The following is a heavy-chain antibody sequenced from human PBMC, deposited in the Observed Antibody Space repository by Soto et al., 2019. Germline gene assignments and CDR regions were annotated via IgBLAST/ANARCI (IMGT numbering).Heavy chain of an antibody. J-gene: IGHJ4*02. CDR1: GFSLSTSGVG. CDR3: ARFDYGDYYFDY. V-gene: IGHV2-5*02. D-gene: IGHD4-17*01. Sequence: QITLKESGPTLVKPTQTLTLTCTFSGFSLSTSGVGVGWIRQPPGKALEWLALIYWDDDKRYSPSLKSRLTITKESSKSQVVLTMTIMDPVDTATYYCARFDYGDYYFDYSGQETLVTVSS. CDR2: IYWDDDK.